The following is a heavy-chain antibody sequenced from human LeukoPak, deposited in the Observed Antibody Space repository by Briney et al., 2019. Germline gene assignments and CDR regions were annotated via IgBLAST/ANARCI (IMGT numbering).Heavy chain of an antibody. CDR3: ARDRGYSYAKKSSYYYYMDV. CDR1: GYTFTSYD. Sequence: GASVKVSCKASGYTFTSYDINWVRQATGQGLEWMGWMNPNSGNTGYAQKFQGRVTMTRNTSISTAYMELSSLRSEDTAVYYCARDRGYSYAKKSSYYYYMDVWGKGTTVTISS. D-gene: IGHD5-18*01. V-gene: IGHV1-8*01. J-gene: IGHJ6*03. CDR2: MNPNSGNT.